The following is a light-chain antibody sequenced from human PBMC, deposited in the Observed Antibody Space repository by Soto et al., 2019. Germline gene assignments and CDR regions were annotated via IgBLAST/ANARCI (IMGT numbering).Light chain of an antibody. V-gene: IGKV1-17*01. CDR1: QGIRKN. J-gene: IGKJ1*01. CDR2: AAS. CDR3: LQHDTYTRT. Sequence: DIQMTQSPSSLSASLGDRVTITCRASQGIRKNLGWYQQKPGKAPKRLIYAASILDSGVPSRFSGSGSGTEFPLTISSLQPEDFATYFCLQHDTYTRTFGQGTKVEIK.